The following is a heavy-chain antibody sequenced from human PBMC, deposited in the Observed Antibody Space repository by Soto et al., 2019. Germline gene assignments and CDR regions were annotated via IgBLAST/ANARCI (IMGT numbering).Heavy chain of an antibody. CDR2: IYPGDSDT. J-gene: IGHJ6*02. Sequence: GESLKISCKGSGYSFTSYWIGWVRQMPGKGLEWMGIIYPGDSDTRYSPSFQGQVTISADKSISTAYLQWSSMKASDTAMYYCALQRRYYYYGMDVWGQGTTVTVSS. CDR3: ALQRRYYYYGMDV. CDR1: GYSFTSYW. V-gene: IGHV5-51*01.